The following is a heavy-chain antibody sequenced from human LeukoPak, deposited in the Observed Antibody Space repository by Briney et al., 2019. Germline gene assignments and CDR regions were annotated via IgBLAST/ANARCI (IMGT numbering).Heavy chain of an antibody. CDR2: INHSGST. V-gene: IGHV4-34*01. CDR3: ARDRTIFGVVISYNWFDP. D-gene: IGHD3-3*01. J-gene: IGHJ5*02. Sequence: SETLSLTCAVYGGSFSGYYWSWIRQPPGKGLEWIGEINHSGSTNYNPSLKSRVTISVDTSKNQFPLKLSSVTAADTAVYYCARDRTIFGVVISYNWFDPWGQGTLVTVSS. CDR1: GGSFSGYY.